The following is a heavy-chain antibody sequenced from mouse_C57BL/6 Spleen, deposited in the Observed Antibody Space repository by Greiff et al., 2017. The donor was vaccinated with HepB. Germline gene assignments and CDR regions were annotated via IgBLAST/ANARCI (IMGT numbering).Heavy chain of an antibody. CDR1: GYTFTSYW. D-gene: IGHD1-1*01. CDR2: IHPNSGST. Sequence: VQLQQSGAELVKPGASVKLSCKASGYTFTSYWMHWVKQRPGQGLEWIGMIHPNSGSTNYNERFKSKATLTVDKSSSTAYMQLSSLTSEDSAVYYCARCDYYGSSYGYFEVWGTGTTVTVSS. CDR3: ARCDYYGSSYGYFEV. J-gene: IGHJ1*03. V-gene: IGHV1-64*01.